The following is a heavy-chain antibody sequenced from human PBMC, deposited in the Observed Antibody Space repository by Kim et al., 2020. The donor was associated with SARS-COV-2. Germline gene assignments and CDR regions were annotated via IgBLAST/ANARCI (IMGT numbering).Heavy chain of an antibody. CDR3: AREPHIRNRDGYNYAEGNY. Sequence: GGSLRLSCAASGFTFSSYSMNWVRQAPGKGLEWVSYISSSSSTIYYADSVKGRFTISRDNAKNSLYLQMNSLRDEDTAVYYCAREPHIRNRDGYNYAEGNYWGQGTLVTVSS. V-gene: IGHV3-48*02. CDR1: GFTFSSYS. J-gene: IGHJ4*02. CDR2: ISSSSSTI. D-gene: IGHD5-12*01.